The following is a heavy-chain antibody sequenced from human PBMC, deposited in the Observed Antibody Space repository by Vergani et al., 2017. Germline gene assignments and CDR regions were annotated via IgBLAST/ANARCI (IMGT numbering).Heavy chain of an antibody. CDR1: GASVNSYY. Sequence: QVKLQESGPGLVKPSETLSLTCTVSGASVNSYYWSWIRQPPGKGLEWMGYVSFRRDTLYDPSVKGRMTISLNTSSNQFSLYLTSVTAADTAVYYCARSRIYYGAGSPDYWGQGTLGTVSS. J-gene: IGHJ4*02. D-gene: IGHD3-10*01. CDR3: ARSRIYYGAGSPDY. CDR2: VSFRRDT. V-gene: IGHV4-59*02.